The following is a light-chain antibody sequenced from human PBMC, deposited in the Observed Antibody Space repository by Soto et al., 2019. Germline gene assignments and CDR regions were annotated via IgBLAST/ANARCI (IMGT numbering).Light chain of an antibody. CDR3: QQYGSSPYT. V-gene: IGKV3-20*01. Sequence: EIVLTQSPGTLSLSPGERAALSCRASQSVNSNYLAWYQQKPGQAPRLLISAASSRATGIPDRFSGSGSGTDFTLTLSRLEPEDFAVYYCQQYGSSPYTFGQGTTLEIK. J-gene: IGKJ2*01. CDR1: QSVNSNY. CDR2: AAS.